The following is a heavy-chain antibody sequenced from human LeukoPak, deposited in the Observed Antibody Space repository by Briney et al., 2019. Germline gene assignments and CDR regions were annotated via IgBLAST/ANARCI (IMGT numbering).Heavy chain of an antibody. CDR1: GGSISSSSYY. J-gene: IGHJ5*02. D-gene: IGHD3-10*01. Sequence: SETLSLTCTVSGGSISSSSYYWGWIRQPPGQGLEWIGSIYYSGSTYYNPSLKSRVTISVDTSKNQFSLKLSSVTAADTAVYYCARHEVRSLLWFGEFDNWFEPLGQGTLVTVSS. CDR2: IYYSGST. CDR3: ARHEVRSLLWFGEFDNWFEP. V-gene: IGHV4-39*01.